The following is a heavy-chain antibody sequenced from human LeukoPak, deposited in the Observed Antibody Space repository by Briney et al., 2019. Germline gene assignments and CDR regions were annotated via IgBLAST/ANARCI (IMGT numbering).Heavy chain of an antibody. J-gene: IGHJ4*02. CDR1: GFTFSSYW. V-gene: IGHV3-21*01. CDR3: ARDRSLTAFDY. CDR2: ISSSSSYI. D-gene: IGHD5-18*01. Sequence: GGSLRLSCAASGFTFSSYWMSWVRQAPGKGLEWVSSISSSSSYIHYADSVKGRFTISRDNAKNSLYLQMNSLRAEDTAEYYCARDRSLTAFDYWGLGTLVTVSS.